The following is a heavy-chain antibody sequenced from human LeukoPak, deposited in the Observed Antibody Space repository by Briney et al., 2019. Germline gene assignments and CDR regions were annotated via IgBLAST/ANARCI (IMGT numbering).Heavy chain of an antibody. V-gene: IGHV1-18*01. D-gene: IGHD3-9*01. CDR3: ARGEYYDILTGYYSRYYFDY. CDR1: GYTFTSYG. J-gene: IGHJ4*02. CDR2: ISAYNGNT. Sequence: ASVKVSCKASGYTFTSYGISWVRQAPGQGLEWMGWISAYNGNTNYAQKLQGRVTMTTDTSTSTAYMELRSLRSDDTAVYYCARGEYYDILTGYYSRYYFDYWGQGTLVTVSS.